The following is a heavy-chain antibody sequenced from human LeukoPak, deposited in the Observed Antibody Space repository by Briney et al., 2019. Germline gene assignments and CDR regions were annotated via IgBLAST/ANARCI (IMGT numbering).Heavy chain of an antibody. CDR1: GYTFTSYG. CDR2: INGGNGNT. Sequence: ASVKVSCKTSGYTFTSYGMHWVRQAPGQSLEWMGWINGGNGNTKYSEKFQGRVTIVRDTSASTAYMELSSLRSEDTAVYYCARVPLHDDSGHYYPHWGQGTLVTVSS. J-gene: IGHJ1*01. V-gene: IGHV1-3*01. D-gene: IGHD3-22*01. CDR3: ARVPLHDDSGHYYPH.